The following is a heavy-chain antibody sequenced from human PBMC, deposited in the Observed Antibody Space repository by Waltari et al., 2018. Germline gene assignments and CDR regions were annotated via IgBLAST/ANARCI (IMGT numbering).Heavy chain of an antibody. CDR3: AKDRGIAVAGKGSYRFPLDY. J-gene: IGHJ4*02. CDR2: IYHSGST. D-gene: IGHD6-19*01. V-gene: IGHV4-38-2*02. Sequence: QVQLQESGPGLVKPSETLSLTCAVSGYSISSGYYWGWIRQPPGKGLEWIGSIYHSGSTYYNPSLKSRVTISVDTSKNQFSLKLSSVTAEDTAVYYCAKDRGIAVAGKGSYRFPLDYWGQGTLVTVSS. CDR1: GYSISSGYY.